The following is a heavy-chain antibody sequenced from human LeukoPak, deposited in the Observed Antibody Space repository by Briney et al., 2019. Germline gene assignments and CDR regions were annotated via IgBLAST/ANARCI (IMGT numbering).Heavy chain of an antibody. CDR1: GFTVSSNY. CDR2: IYSGGST. CDR3: AKTGFYYGSRSYYPPPGY. D-gene: IGHD3-10*01. J-gene: IGHJ4*02. Sequence: GGSLRLSCAASGFTVSSNYMSWVRQAPGKGLEWVSVIYSGGSTYYADSVKGRFTISRDNSKNTLYLQMNSLRAEDTAVYYCAKTGFYYGSRSYYPPPGYWGQGTLVTVSS. V-gene: IGHV3-53*05.